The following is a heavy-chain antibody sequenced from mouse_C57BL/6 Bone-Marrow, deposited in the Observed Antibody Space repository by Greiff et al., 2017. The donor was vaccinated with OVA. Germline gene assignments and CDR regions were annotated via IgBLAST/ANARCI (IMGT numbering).Heavy chain of an antibody. CDR3: AREGFITTVVDDY. CDR1: GYTFTSYT. CDR2: INPSSGYT. J-gene: IGHJ2*01. V-gene: IGHV1-4*01. D-gene: IGHD1-1*01. Sequence: QVQLKQSGAELARPGASVKMSCKASGYTFTSYTLHWVKPRPGQGLEWIGYINPSSGYTKYNQKFKDKATLTADKSSSTAYMQLSSLTSEDSAVYYCAREGFITTVVDDYWGQGTTLTVSS.